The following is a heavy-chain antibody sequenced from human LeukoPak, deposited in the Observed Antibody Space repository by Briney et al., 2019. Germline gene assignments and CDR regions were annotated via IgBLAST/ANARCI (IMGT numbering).Heavy chain of an antibody. Sequence: GESLEISCQGSEDIFSTSYIGWVRQMPGKGLEWMGIVYPGDSATRYSPSFQGQVTISADKSINTAYLRWSRLKVSDTAMYYCARSVAVPGTAFDFWGQGTLVSVSS. D-gene: IGHD6-19*01. V-gene: IGHV5-51*01. CDR2: VYPGDSAT. CDR1: EDIFSTSY. J-gene: IGHJ4*02. CDR3: ARSVAVPGTAFDF.